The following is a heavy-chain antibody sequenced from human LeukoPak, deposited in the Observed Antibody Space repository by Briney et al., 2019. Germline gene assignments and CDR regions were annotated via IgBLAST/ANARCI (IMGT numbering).Heavy chain of an antibody. CDR2: IYHSGST. V-gene: IGHV4-38-2*02. J-gene: IGHJ3*02. Sequence: SETLSLTCTVSGYSISSGYYWGWIRQPPGKGLEWIGSIYHSGSTCYNPSLKSRVTISVDTSKNQFSLKLSSVTAADTAVYYCARHDYGDLRTHDAFDIWGQGTMVTVSS. CDR3: ARHDYGDLRTHDAFDI. CDR1: GYSISSGYY. D-gene: IGHD4-17*01.